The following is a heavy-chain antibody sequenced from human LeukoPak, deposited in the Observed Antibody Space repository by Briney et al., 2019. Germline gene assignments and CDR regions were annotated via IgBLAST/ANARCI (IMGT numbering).Heavy chain of an antibody. J-gene: IGHJ1*01. Sequence: GGSLRLSCAASGFTFSSYAMSWVRQAPGKGLEWVSAISGSGGSTYYADSVKGRFTISRDNSKNTLYLQMNSLRAEDTAVYYCARSYYDSSGYHYARAEYFQHWGQGTLVTVSS. CDR2: ISGSGGST. D-gene: IGHD3-22*01. CDR3: ARSYYDSSGYHYARAEYFQH. CDR1: GFTFSSYA. V-gene: IGHV3-23*01.